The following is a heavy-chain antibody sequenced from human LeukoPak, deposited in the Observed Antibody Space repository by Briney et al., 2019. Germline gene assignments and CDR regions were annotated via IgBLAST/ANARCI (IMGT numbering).Heavy chain of an antibody. V-gene: IGHV1-2*02. D-gene: IGHD3-22*01. Sequence: GASVKVSCKASGYTFTGYYMHWVRQAPGQGLEWMGWINPNSGGTNYAQKFQGRVTMTRDTSISTAYMELSRLRSDDTAVYYCARDTSDSSGYYSGMVAFDIWGQGTMVTVSS. J-gene: IGHJ3*02. CDR2: INPNSGGT. CDR1: GYTFTGYY. CDR3: ARDTSDSSGYYSGMVAFDI.